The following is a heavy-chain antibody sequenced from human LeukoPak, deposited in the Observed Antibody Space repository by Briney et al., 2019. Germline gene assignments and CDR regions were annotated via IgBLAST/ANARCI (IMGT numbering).Heavy chain of an antibody. Sequence: GGSLRLSCAASGFTFTDYCMRWIRPAPGRGLEWVSYISSSGSTIYYADSVKGRFTISRDNAKNSLYLQMNSLRAEDTAVYYCAREGIAVAFDYWGQGTLVTVSS. CDR3: AREGIAVAFDY. V-gene: IGHV3-11*01. J-gene: IGHJ4*02. CDR2: ISSSGSTI. D-gene: IGHD6-19*01. CDR1: GFTFTDYC.